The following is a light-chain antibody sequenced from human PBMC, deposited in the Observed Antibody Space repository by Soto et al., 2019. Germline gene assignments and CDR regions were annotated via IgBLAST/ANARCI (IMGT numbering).Light chain of an antibody. CDR1: QSLVHSDGHTY. CDR3: MQATQFPHT. CDR2: KIS. J-gene: IGKJ5*01. Sequence: DIVMTQTPLSSPVTLGQPASISCRSSQSLVHSDGHTYLSWLQQRPGQPPRLLIYKISKRFSGVPDRFSGSGAGTDFTLKISRVEAEDVGVYYCMQATQFPHTFGQGTRLEIK. V-gene: IGKV2-24*01.